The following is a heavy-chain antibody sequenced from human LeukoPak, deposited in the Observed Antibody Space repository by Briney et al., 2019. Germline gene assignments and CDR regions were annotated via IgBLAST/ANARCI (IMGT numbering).Heavy chain of an antibody. D-gene: IGHD3-10*01. Sequence: GGSLRLSCAASGFAFNKYAMSWVRQAPEKGLEWVSTISGSGGGTYYADSVKGRFTISRDDSKNTLYLQLNSLRAEDTAVYYCVRGPYGSGSYRWGQGTLVTVSA. CDR2: ISGSGGGT. V-gene: IGHV3-23*01. J-gene: IGHJ4*02. CDR1: GFAFNKYA. CDR3: VRGPYGSGSYR.